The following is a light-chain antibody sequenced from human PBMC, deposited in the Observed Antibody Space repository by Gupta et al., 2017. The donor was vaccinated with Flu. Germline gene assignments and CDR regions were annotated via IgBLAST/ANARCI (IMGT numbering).Light chain of an antibody. CDR2: EVS. CDR1: SSDVGGYNY. Sequence: QSPLTQPASVSGSPGQSITISCTGTSSDVGGYNYVSWYQQHPGKAPKLMIYEVSNRPSGVSNRFSGSKSGNTASLTISGLQAEDEADYYCSSYTSSSTYVFGTGTKVTVL. CDR3: SSYTSSSTYV. V-gene: IGLV2-14*01. J-gene: IGLJ1*01.